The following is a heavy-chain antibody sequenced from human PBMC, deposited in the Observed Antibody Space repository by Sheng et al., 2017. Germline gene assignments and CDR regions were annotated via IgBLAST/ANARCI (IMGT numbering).Heavy chain of an antibody. CDR2: ISYDGSNE. CDR3: AKDHLPTTVTTVSA. D-gene: IGHD4-17*01. CDR1: GFTFSNYG. V-gene: IGHV3-30*18. Sequence: VQLVESGGDLVQPGGSLRLSCVASGFTFSNYGMHWVRQAPGKGLEWVAVISYDGSNEYYADSVKGRFTISRDNSRDTLYLHMSSLRAEDTAVYYCAKDHLPTTVTTVSAWGQGTLVTVSS. J-gene: IGHJ5*02.